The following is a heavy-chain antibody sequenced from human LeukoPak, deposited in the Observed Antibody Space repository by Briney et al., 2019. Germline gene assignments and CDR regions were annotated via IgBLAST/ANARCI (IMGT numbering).Heavy chain of an antibody. J-gene: IGHJ6*02. CDR3: ARERWIPVAYYYYGMDV. CDR1: GFTFSSYS. Sequence: GGSLRLSCAASGFTFSSYSMTWVRQAPGKGLEWVAVIWYDGSNKYYADSVKGRFTISRDNSKNTLYLQMNSLRAEDTAVYYCARERWIPVAYYYYGMDVWGQGTTVTVSS. V-gene: IGHV3-33*08. D-gene: IGHD5-18*01. CDR2: IWYDGSNK.